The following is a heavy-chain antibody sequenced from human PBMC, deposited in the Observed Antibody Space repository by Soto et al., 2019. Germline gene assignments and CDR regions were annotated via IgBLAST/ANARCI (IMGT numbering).Heavy chain of an antibody. V-gene: IGHV4-39*01. CDR3: ARHSLALRKNNWFDP. Sequence: NPSETLSVPCTFPGDSIISSDFYWGWVRQPPGKGLEWIGSLFYLGSSYYNPSLKSRVTMSVDTSKNQFSLRLRSVTAADPALYFCARHSLALRKNNWFDPWGQGIMVTVSS. CDR2: LFYLGSS. D-gene: IGHD3-3*02. CDR1: GDSIISSDFY. J-gene: IGHJ5*02.